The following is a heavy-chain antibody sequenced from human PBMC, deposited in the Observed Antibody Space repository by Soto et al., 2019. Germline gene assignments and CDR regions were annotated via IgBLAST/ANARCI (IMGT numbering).Heavy chain of an antibody. CDR2: IYYSGST. V-gene: IGHV4-59*01. CDR1: GGSISSYY. J-gene: IGHJ4*02. Sequence: TVSGGSISSYYWSWIRQPPGKGLEWVGYIYYSGSTNYNPSLKSRVTISVDTSKNQFSLKLSSVTAADTAVYYCAGMVAGLDPFDYWGQGTLATVSS. CDR3: AGMVAGLDPFDY. D-gene: IGHD6-19*01.